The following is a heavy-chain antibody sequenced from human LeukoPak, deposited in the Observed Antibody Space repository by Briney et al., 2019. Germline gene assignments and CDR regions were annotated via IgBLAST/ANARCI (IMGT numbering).Heavy chain of an antibody. V-gene: IGHV1-69*01. Sequence: GSSVKVSCKASGGTFSSYAISWVRQAPGQGLEWMGGIIPIFGTANYAQKSQGRVTITADESTSTAYMELSRLRSDDTAVYYCARSAESSSWVEFDYWGQGTLVTVSS. J-gene: IGHJ4*02. D-gene: IGHD6-13*01. CDR3: ARSAESSSWVEFDY. CDR2: IIPIFGTA. CDR1: GGTFSSYA.